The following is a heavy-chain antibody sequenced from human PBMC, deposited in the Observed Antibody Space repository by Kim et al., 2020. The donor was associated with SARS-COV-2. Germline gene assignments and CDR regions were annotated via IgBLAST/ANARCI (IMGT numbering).Heavy chain of an antibody. V-gene: IGHV4-59*01. J-gene: IGHJ3*01. CDR3: ATALAAAVFDA. Sequence: TNYNPSLKSRVTLSVDTSRPQLSLTLNSVTAADTAVYFCATALAAAVFDAWGQGTSLTVSS. D-gene: IGHD6-13*01. CDR2: T.